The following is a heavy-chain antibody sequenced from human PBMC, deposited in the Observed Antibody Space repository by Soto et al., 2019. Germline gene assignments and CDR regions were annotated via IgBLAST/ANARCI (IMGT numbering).Heavy chain of an antibody. CDR3: ARGSYDSYAGFFGMDV. D-gene: IGHD3-10*01. V-gene: IGHV1-69*01. J-gene: IGHJ6*02. Sequence: QVQLVQSGAEVKKPGSSVKVSCKASGGSFMSQAISWVRQAPGQGPEWMGGIIPFSGTVTYTQRFQGRLTRTADEPTKTADMELSSLRSEDTAVYYCARGSYDSYAGFFGMDVWCQGTTVTVS. CDR2: IIPFSGTV. CDR1: GGSFMSQA.